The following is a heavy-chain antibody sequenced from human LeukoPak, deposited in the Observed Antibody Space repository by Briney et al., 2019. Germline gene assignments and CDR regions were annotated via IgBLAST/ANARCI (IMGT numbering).Heavy chain of an antibody. Sequence: GGSLTLSCAASGFTFSSYGMHWVRQAPGKGLEWVAVIGYDGSNKYYADYVKGRFTISRDNSKNTLYLQMNSLRAEDTAVYYCARDAVYSSSWQYYWGQGTLVTVSS. J-gene: IGHJ4*02. CDR1: GFTFSSYG. CDR3: ARDAVYSSSWQYY. V-gene: IGHV3-33*01. D-gene: IGHD6-13*01. CDR2: IGYDGSNK.